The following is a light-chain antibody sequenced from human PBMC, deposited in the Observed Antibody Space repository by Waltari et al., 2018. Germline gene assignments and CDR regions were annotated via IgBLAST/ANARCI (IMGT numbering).Light chain of an antibody. CDR1: NIGIKS. CDR2: VVR. CDR3: QVWDGSSAHYV. V-gene: IGLV3-21*02. Sequence: SYVLTQPPSLSVAPGQTARITCGGDNIGIKSVHWFKQRPGQAPVLVVCVVRGRPAGIAERFSGATSGNTATLTISGVGAGDEADYYCQVWDGSSAHYVFGTGTKVTVL. J-gene: IGLJ1*01.